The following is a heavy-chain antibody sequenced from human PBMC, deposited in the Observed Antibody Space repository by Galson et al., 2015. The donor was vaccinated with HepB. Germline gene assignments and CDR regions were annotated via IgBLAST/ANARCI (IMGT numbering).Heavy chain of an antibody. V-gene: IGHV1-18*01. D-gene: IGHD4-23*01. CDR1: GYTFINYG. Sequence: SVKVSCKASGYTFINYGINWVRQAPGQGLEWMGWISVYSGDTKCGRTLQGRLTMTTDTSTSTAYMDLRSLTNDDTAVYYCARGPIGDYGGHASGYWGQGTLVTVSS. CDR2: ISVYSGDT. J-gene: IGHJ4*02. CDR3: ARGPIGDYGGHASGY.